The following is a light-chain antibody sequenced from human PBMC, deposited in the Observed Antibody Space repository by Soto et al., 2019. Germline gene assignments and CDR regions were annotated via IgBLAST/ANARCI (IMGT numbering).Light chain of an antibody. CDR3: TSFAGSNNRFV. CDR1: SSDVGGYNF. Sequence: QSALTQPPSASGSPGQSVTISCTGTSSDVGGYNFVSWYQQHPGKALKLIIYEVSKRPSGVPDHFSGSKSGNTASLTVSGLQAEDEADYYCTSFAGSNNRFVFGTGTKLTVL. CDR2: EVS. V-gene: IGLV2-8*01. J-gene: IGLJ1*01.